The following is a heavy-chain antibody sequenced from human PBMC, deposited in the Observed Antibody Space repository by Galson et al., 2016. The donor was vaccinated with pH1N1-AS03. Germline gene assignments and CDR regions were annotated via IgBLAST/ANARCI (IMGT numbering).Heavy chain of an antibody. Sequence: SLRLSCATSGFTFTDFAVSWVRQAPGRGLEWVSATSSSGGSTYYAEYVKGRFTIPRDYSMNTVDLKMNSLRAEDTAVYYWAKERNDYRPHYFSGSDVWGQGTTVIVSS. CDR3: AKERNDYRPHYFSGSDV. J-gene: IGHJ6*02. CDR1: GFTFTDFA. D-gene: IGHD1-1*01. CDR2: TSSSGGST. V-gene: IGHV3-23*01.